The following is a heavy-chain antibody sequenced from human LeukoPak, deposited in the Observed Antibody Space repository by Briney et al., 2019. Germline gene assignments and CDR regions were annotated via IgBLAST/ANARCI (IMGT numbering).Heavy chain of an antibody. J-gene: IGHJ4*02. CDR1: GFTFSSYA. CDR2: IYYSGST. D-gene: IGHD3/OR15-3a*01. CDR3: ARMRADSDYYFDY. Sequence: PGGSLRLSCAASGFTFSSYAMTWVRQAPGKGLEWIGSIYYSGSTYYNPSLKSRVTISVDTSKNQFSLKLSSVTAADTAVYYCARMRADSDYYFDYWGQGTLVTVSS. V-gene: IGHV4-38-2*01.